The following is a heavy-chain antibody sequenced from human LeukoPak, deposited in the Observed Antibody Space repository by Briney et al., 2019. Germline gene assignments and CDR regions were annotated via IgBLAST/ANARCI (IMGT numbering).Heavy chain of an antibody. CDR3: ARDGSSGSYYNNYDY. J-gene: IGHJ4*02. V-gene: IGHV1-8*01. Sequence: ASVKVSCKASGYTFTSYDINWVRQATGQGLEWMGWMNPNSGNTGNIQKFQGRVTMTRNTSISTAYMELSSLRSEDTAVYYCARDGSSGSYYNNYDYWGQGTLVTVSS. CDR1: GYTFTSYD. CDR2: MNPNSGNT. D-gene: IGHD3-10*01.